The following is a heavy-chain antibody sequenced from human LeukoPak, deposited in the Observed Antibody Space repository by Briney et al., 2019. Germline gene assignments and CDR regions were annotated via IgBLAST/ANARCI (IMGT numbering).Heavy chain of an antibody. CDR3: ARMGYGLYSFDY. V-gene: IGHV4-59*01. Sequence: SETLSLTCTVSGGSLTSYYWSWIRQPPGEGLEWIGFIFYSGSTNYNPSLKSRLTISVDTSKNQFSLKLSSVTAADTAVYYCARMGYGLYSFDYWGQGTLVTVSS. CDR1: GGSLTSYY. J-gene: IGHJ4*02. CDR2: IFYSGST. D-gene: IGHD3/OR15-3a*01.